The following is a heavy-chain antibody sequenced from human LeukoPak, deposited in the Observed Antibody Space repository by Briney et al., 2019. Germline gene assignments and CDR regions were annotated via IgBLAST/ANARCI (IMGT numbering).Heavy chain of an antibody. V-gene: IGHV3-7*01. CDR2: IEQDGSEK. CDR1: GLDDSSYW. CDR3: ARDRNYYDSSGYRNWFDP. J-gene: IGHJ5*02. D-gene: IGHD3-22*01. Sequence: GGSLRLSCAACGLDDSSYWMRWGRRASGKGLEWVANIEQDGSEKYYVDSVKGRFTISRDNAKNSLYLQMNSLRAEDTAVYYCARDRNYYDSSGYRNWFDPWGQGTLVTVSS.